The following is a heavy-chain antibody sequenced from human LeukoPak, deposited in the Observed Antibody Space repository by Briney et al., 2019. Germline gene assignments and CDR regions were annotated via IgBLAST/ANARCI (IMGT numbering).Heavy chain of an antibody. J-gene: IGHJ4*02. V-gene: IGHV3-23*01. CDR2: ISGSGRNT. CDR3: AKAGYCNGGTCYGNFAY. Sequence: GGSLRLSCVASEDTFRNTYGMNWVRQAPGKGLEWVSGISGSGRNTYYADSVEGRFTISRDTSKNTLYLQMNSLRAEDTAIYFCAKAGYCNGGTCYGNFAYWGQGTLVTVSS. CDR1: EDTFRNTYG. D-gene: IGHD2-15*01.